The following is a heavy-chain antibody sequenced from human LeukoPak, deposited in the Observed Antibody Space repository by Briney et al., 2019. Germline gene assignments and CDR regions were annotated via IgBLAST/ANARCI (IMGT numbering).Heavy chain of an antibody. J-gene: IGHJ4*02. V-gene: IGHV3-23*01. CDR3: AKVASGWYRSHLDY. CDR1: GFTFDDYA. D-gene: IGHD6-19*01. Sequence: GRSLRLSCAASGFTFDDYAMHWVRQAPGKGLEWVSAISGSGGSTYYADSVKGRFTISRDNSKNTLYLQMNSLRAEDTAVYYCAKVASGWYRSHLDYWGQGTLVTVSS. CDR2: ISGSGGST.